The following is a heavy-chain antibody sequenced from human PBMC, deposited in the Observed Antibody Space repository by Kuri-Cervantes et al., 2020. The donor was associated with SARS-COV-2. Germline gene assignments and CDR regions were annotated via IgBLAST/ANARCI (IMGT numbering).Heavy chain of an antibody. D-gene: IGHD6-13*01. V-gene: IGHV4-30-4*02. CDR1: GGSISSGDYY. J-gene: IGHJ6*03. CDR2: IYHSGST. CDR3: ARVTRAGAAAFRWDYMDV. Sequence: SETLSLTCTVSGGSISSGDYYWSWIRQPPGKGLEWIGYIYHSGSTYYNPSLKSRVTISVDTSKNQFSLKLSSVTAADTAVYYCARVTRAGAAAFRWDYMDVWGKGTTVTVSS.